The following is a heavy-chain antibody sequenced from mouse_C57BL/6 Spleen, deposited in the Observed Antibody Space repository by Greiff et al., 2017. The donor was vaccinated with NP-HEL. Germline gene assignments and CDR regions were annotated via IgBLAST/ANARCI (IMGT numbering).Heavy chain of an antibody. CDR3: AIEAAGYDGYLYAMDY. CDR1: GYTFTSYW. J-gene: IGHJ4*01. Sequence: QVQLQQPGAELVKPGASVKVSCKASGYTFTSYWMHWVKQRPGQGLEWIGRIHPSDSDTNYNQKFKGKATLTVDKSSSTAYMQLSSLTSEDSAVYDCAIEAAGYDGYLYAMDYWGQGTSVTVSS. V-gene: IGHV1-74*01. CDR2: IHPSDSDT. D-gene: IGHD2-3*01.